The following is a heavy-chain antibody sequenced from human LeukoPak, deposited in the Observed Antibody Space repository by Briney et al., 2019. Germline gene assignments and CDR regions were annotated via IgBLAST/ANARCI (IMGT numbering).Heavy chain of an antibody. J-gene: IGHJ4*02. CDR2: IIPILGIA. V-gene: IGHV1-69*04. Sequence: GASVKVSCKASGGTFSSYAISWVRQAPGQGLEWMGRIIPILGIANYAQKFQGRVTITADKSTSTAYMELSSLRSEDTAVYYCARSRDGYNPTYYFDYWGQGTLVTVSS. CDR3: ARSRDGYNPTYYFDY. D-gene: IGHD5-24*01. CDR1: GGTFSSYA.